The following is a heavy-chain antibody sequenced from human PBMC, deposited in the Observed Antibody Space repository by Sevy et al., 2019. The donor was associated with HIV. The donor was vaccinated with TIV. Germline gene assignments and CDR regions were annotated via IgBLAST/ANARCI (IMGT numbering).Heavy chain of an antibody. CDR1: GFTFSSYW. CDR3: ARDRDYDSSGYGGPRDDY. D-gene: IGHD3-22*01. Sequence: GGCLRLSCAASGFTFSSYWMTWARQASGKGLERVANIKQDGSEKYYVDSVRGRFTISRDNAKNSLYLQMNSLRAEDTAVYYCARDRDYDSSGYGGPRDDYWGQGALVTVSS. V-gene: IGHV3-7*01. J-gene: IGHJ4*02. CDR2: IKQDGSEK.